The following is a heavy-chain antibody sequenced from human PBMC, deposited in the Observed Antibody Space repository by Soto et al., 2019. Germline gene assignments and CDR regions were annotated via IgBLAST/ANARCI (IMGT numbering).Heavy chain of an antibody. CDR1: GGSISSYY. D-gene: IGHD5-12*01. Sequence: QVQLQESGPGLVKPSETLSLTCTVSGGSISSYYWSWIRQPPGKGLEWIGYIYYSGSTNYNPSLKSRVTISVDTSKNQFSLKLSSVTAADTAVYYCARDCGQRGYSGYDCESAGMDVWGQGTTVTVSS. CDR3: ARDCGQRGYSGYDCESAGMDV. V-gene: IGHV4-59*01. CDR2: IYYSGST. J-gene: IGHJ6*02.